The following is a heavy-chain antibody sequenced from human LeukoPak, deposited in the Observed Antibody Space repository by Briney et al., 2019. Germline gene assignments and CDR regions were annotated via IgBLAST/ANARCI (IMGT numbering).Heavy chain of an antibody. D-gene: IGHD4-11*01. J-gene: IGHJ5*02. CDR2: IHKSGST. CDR1: GGSISSGGYY. Sequence: SETLSLTCTVSGGSISSGGYYWSWIRQHSGQGLEWIGYIHKSGSTYYNPSLESRVTISVDTSKNQFSLKLRSVTAADTAMYYCARVTTAAWSDPWGHGTPVTVSS. V-gene: IGHV4-31*03. CDR3: ARVTTAAWSDP.